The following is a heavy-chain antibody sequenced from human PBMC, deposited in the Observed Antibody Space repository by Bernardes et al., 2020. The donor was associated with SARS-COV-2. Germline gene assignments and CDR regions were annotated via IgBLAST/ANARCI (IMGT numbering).Heavy chain of an antibody. CDR3: ARDLEEIAVAGTGDY. D-gene: IGHD6-19*01. CDR2: ISAYNGNT. Sequence: ASVKVSCMASGYTFTSYGISWVRQAPGQGLEWMGWISAYNGNTNYAQKLQGRVTMTTDTSTSTAYMELRSLRSDDTAVYYCARDLEEIAVAGTGDYWGQGTLVTVSS. CDR1: GYTFTSYG. J-gene: IGHJ4*02. V-gene: IGHV1-18*01.